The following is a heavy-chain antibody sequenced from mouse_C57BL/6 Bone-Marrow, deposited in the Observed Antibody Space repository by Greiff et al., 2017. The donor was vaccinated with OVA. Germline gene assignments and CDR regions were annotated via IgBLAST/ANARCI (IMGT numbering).Heavy chain of an antibody. CDR3: ANYYGNTY. V-gene: IGHV1-81*01. CDR1: GYTFTSYG. Sequence: QVQLQQSGAELARPGASVKLSCKASGYTFTSYGISWVKQRTGQGLEWIGEIYPRSGNTYYNEKFKGKATLTADKSSSTAYMELRSLTSEDSAVYFCANYYGNTYWGQGTLVTVSA. CDR2: IYPRSGNT. J-gene: IGHJ3*01. D-gene: IGHD2-1*01.